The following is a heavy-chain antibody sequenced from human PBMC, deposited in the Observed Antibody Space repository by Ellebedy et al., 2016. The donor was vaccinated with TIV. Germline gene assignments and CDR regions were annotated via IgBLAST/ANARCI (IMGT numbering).Heavy chain of an antibody. Sequence: GESLKISXAASGFTFSIAGMNWVRQAPGKGLEWVSYISSSSTIYYADSVKGRFTISRDNAKNSLYLQMNSLRDEDTAVYYCARAPITMVRGVITHYYYYGMDVWGQGTTVTVSS. CDR3: ARAPITMVRGVITHYYYYGMDV. D-gene: IGHD3-10*01. CDR2: ISSSSTI. J-gene: IGHJ6*02. CDR1: GFTFSIAG. V-gene: IGHV3-48*02.